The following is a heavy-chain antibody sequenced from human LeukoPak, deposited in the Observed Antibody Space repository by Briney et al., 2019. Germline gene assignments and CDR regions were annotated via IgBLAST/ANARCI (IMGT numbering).Heavy chain of an antibody. J-gene: IGHJ4*02. CDR3: ARADTTGGYYFDY. V-gene: IGHV3-21*01. D-gene: IGHD4-17*01. CDR2: ISSSGSYI. Sequence: GGSLRLSCAASGITFTSSSMTWVRQAPGKGLEWVSSISSSGSYIYFADSLKGRFTISRDNAKNSLYLQMNSLRAEDTAVYYCARADTTGGYYFDYWGQGTLVTVSS. CDR1: GITFTSSS.